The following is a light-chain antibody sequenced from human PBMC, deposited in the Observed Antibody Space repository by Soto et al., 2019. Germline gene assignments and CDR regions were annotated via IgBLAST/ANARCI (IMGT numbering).Light chain of an antibody. J-gene: IGLJ2*01. CDR3: CSYAGSYTPVV. CDR1: SSDVGGYNY. CDR2: DVS. V-gene: IGLV2-11*01. Sequence: QSALTQPRSVSGSPGQSVTISCTGTSSDVGGYNYVSWYQQHPGKAPKLMIYDVSKRPSGVPDRFSGSKSGNTASLTISGLQAEDEADYSCCSYAGSYTPVVFGGGTKLPVL.